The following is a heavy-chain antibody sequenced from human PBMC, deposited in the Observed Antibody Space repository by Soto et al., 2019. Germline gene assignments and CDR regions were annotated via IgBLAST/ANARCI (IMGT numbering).Heavy chain of an antibody. D-gene: IGHD3-16*01. CDR3: VMVDNYVTPTPQDV. Sequence: QVQLVQSGDEVKKPGASVKVSCKPSGYIFVNYGIAWVRQAPGQGLEWMGWISPYTGNTHSASKVQGRLTMTTDTSTSTAYMGLGSLTSDDTAVYYCVMVDNYVTPTPQDVWGQGTTVTVSS. CDR2: ISPYTGNT. J-gene: IGHJ6*02. V-gene: IGHV1-18*01. CDR1: GYIFVNYG.